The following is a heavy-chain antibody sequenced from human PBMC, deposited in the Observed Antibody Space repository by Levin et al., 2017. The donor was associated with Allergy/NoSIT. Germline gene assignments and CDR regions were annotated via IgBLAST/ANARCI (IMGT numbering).Heavy chain of an antibody. CDR1: GFTFGDYA. J-gene: IGHJ4*02. D-gene: IGHD7-27*01. Sequence: PGGSLRLSCAASGFTFGDYAMHWVRQAPGKGLEWVTLVSPDGRKKYYADSVKGLFTISRDNSENTLYLQIDSLRAEDTAMYFCARASDDLVNWGCGFWGQGTRVTVSS. V-gene: IGHV3-30*04. CDR2: VSPDGRKK. CDR3: ARASDDLVNWGCGF.